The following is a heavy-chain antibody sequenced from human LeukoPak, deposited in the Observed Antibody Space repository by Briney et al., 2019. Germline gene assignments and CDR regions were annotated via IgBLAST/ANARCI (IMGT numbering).Heavy chain of an antibody. V-gene: IGHV3-21*01. CDR2: ISSSSSYI. J-gene: IGHJ6*03. CDR1: GFTFSSYS. D-gene: IGHD4-11*01. CDR3: ARVSVESLAKHSYYYYYMDV. Sequence: PGGSLRLSCAASGFTFSSYSMNWVRQAPGKGLEWVSSISSSSSYIYYADSVKGRFTISRDNAKNSLYLQMNSLRAEDTAVYYCARVSVESLAKHSYYYYYMDVWGKGTTVTVSS.